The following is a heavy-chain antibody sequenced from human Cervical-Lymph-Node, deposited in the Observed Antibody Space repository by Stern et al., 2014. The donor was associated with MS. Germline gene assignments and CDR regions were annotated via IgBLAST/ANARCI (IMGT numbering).Heavy chain of an antibody. Sequence: QMQLVQSGAEVKKPGSSVKVSCKASGGTFSSYAIRWVRQAPGQGLELVGGIIPSIGIANHAQNFQVRVTITADKSTNTGYMELSSLRSEDTALYYCARDGGGVDIWGQGTMVSVSS. CDR3: ARDGGGVDI. V-gene: IGHV1-69*17. D-gene: IGHD2-8*01. CDR1: GGTFSSYA. J-gene: IGHJ3*02. CDR2: IIPSIGIA.